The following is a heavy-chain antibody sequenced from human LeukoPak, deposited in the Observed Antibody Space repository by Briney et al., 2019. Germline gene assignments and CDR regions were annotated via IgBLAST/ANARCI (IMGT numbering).Heavy chain of an antibody. J-gene: IGHJ4*02. CDR3: ARGVYYGSGSYVYFDY. V-gene: IGHV3-7*01. CDR2: IKQDGSEK. D-gene: IGHD3-10*01. Sequence: GGSLRLSCAASGFTFSSYGMHWVRQAPGKGLEWVANIKQDGSEKYYVDSVKGRFTISRDNAKNSLYLQMNSLRAEDTAVYYCARGVYYGSGSYVYFDYWGQGTLVTVSS. CDR1: GFTFSSYG.